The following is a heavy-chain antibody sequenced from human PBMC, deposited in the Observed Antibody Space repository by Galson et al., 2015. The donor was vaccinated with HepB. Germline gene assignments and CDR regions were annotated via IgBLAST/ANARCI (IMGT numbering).Heavy chain of an antibody. Sequence: SLRLSCAASGFTFSSYAMSWVRQAPGKGLEWVSAISGSGGSTYYADSVKGRFTISRDNSKNTLYLQMNNLRVEDTAVYYCAKDGGDCSDGECYYFDYWGQGALVTVSS. CDR1: GFTFSSYA. D-gene: IGHD2-21*01. CDR2: ISGSGGST. CDR3: AKDGGDCSDGECYYFDY. J-gene: IGHJ4*02. V-gene: IGHV3-23*01.